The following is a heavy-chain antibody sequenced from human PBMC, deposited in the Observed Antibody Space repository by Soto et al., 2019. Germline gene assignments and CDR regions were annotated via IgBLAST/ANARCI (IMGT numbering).Heavy chain of an antibody. CDR1: GFTFSSYA. Sequence: GGSLRLSCAVSGFTFSSYAMSWVRQAPGKGLEWVSAISGSGGSTYYADSVKGRFTISRDNSKNTLYLQMNSLRAEDTAVYYCAKDFPRGYSGYDSSGRYYYYGMDVWGQGTTVTVSS. CDR2: ISGSGGST. V-gene: IGHV3-23*01. CDR3: AKDFPRGYSGYDSSGRYYYYGMDV. J-gene: IGHJ6*02. D-gene: IGHD5-12*01.